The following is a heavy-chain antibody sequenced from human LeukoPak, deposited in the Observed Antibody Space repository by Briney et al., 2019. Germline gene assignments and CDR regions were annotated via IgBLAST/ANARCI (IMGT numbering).Heavy chain of an antibody. CDR3: ARGIFSNWFDP. V-gene: IGHV3-74*01. J-gene: IGHJ5*02. CDR2: INSDGSST. CDR1: GFTFSSYW. Sequence: GGSLRLSCAASGFTFSSYWMHWVRQAPGKGPVWVSRINSDGSSTSYADSVKGRFTISRDNAKNTLYLQMNSLRAEDTAVYYCARGIFSNWFDPWGQGTLVTVSS.